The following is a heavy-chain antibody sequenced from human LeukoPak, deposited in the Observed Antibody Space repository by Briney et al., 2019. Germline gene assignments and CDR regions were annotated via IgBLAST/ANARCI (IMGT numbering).Heavy chain of an antibody. Sequence: GGSLRLTCAASGFTFSSYSMNWVRQAPWKGLEWVSAISSSSSYIYYADSVKGRFTISRDNAKNSLYLQMNSLRAEDTAVYYCARDSLQKWLRGAFDIWGQGTMVTVSS. CDR1: GFTFSSYS. CDR3: ARDSLQKWLRGAFDI. J-gene: IGHJ3*02. D-gene: IGHD3-22*01. V-gene: IGHV3-21*01. CDR2: ISSSSSYI.